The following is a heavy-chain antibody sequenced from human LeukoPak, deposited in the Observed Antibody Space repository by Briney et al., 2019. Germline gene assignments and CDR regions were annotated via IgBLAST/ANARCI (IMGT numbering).Heavy chain of an antibody. CDR3: ARSSHYDILTGYSEEDAFDI. CDR2: IYSGGST. D-gene: IGHD3-9*01. CDR1: GFTVSSNY. Sequence: PGGSLRLSCAASGFTVSSNYMSWVRQAPGKGLERVSVIYSGGSTDYADSVKGRFTISRDTSKNTLYLQMNSLRVEDTAVYYCARSSHYDILTGYSEEDAFDIWGQGTMVTVSS. J-gene: IGHJ3*02. V-gene: IGHV3-53*01.